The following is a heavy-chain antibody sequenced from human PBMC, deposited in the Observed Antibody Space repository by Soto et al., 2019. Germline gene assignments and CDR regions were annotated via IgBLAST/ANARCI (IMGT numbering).Heavy chain of an antibody. CDR2: TYYRSRWYN. Sequence: QVQLQQSGPGLVRPSQTLSLTCAISGDSVSSNSDAWNWIRQSPSRGLEWLGRTYYRSRWYNDYAVSVKSRITGNPDTSKNQFSLHLSSVTPEDTAVYYCAGTTSLQLYYMDVWDKGTTVTVSS. J-gene: IGHJ6*03. CDR3: AGTTSLQLYYMDV. CDR1: GDSVSSNSDA. V-gene: IGHV6-1*01. D-gene: IGHD1-7*01.